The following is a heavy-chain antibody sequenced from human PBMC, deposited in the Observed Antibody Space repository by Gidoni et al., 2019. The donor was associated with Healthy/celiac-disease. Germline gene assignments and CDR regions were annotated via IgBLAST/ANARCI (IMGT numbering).Heavy chain of an antibody. CDR1: GVTFSRYG. V-gene: IGHV3-33*01. Sequence: QVQLVDSGGGVVQTGRSLRLSCAATGVTFSRYGMPWVRQAPGKGLGWVAVIWYDGSNKYYSDSLKGRFTISRDNSKNTLYLQMISLRAEDTAVYYCARESLPDPYYDFWSGYRDLDYWGQGTLVTVSS. CDR3: ARESLPDPYYDFWSGYRDLDY. J-gene: IGHJ4*02. D-gene: IGHD3-3*01. CDR2: IWYDGSNK.